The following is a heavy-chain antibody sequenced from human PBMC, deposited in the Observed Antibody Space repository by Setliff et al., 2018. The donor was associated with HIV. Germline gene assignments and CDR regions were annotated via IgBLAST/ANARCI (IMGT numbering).Heavy chain of an antibody. CDR3: ARILSSRGIIEAYYYAMDV. V-gene: IGHV3-7*01. D-gene: IGHD3-10*01. CDR1: GFSFSSHW. CDR2: IKEDGSER. J-gene: IGHJ6*02. Sequence: GGSLRLSCAASGFSFSSHWMSWVRQAPGKGLEWVANIKEDGSERYYVESVKGRFIISRDNARNSLHLQMNSLRAEDTAVYYCARILSSRGIIEAYYYAMDVWGQGTTVTVSS.